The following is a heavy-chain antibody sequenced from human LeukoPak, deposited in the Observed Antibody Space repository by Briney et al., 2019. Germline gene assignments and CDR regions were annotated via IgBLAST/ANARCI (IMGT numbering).Heavy chain of an antibody. V-gene: IGHV4-34*01. CDR1: GGSFSGYY. CDR3: ARRLSYYYGSGSYNLDY. J-gene: IGHJ4*02. D-gene: IGHD3-10*01. Sequence: SETLSLTCAVYGGSFSGYYWSWIRQPPGKGLEWIGEINHSGSTNYNPSLKSRVTISVDTSKNQFSLKLSSVTAADTAVYYCARRLSYYYGSGSYNLDYWGQGTLVIVSS. CDR2: INHSGST.